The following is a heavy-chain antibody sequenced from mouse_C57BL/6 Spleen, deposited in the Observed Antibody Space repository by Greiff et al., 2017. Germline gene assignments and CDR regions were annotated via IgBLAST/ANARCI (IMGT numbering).Heavy chain of an antibody. CDR3: ARRWDKDDFDY. V-gene: IGHV1-64*01. D-gene: IGHD4-1*01. CDR1: GYTFTSYW. Sequence: QVQLQQPGAELVKPGASVKLSCKASGYTFTSYWMHWVKQRPGQGLEWIGMIHPNSGSTNYNEKFKSKATLTVDKSSSTAYMQLSSLTSEDSAVYYCARRWDKDDFDYWGQGTTLTVSS. J-gene: IGHJ2*01. CDR2: IHPNSGST.